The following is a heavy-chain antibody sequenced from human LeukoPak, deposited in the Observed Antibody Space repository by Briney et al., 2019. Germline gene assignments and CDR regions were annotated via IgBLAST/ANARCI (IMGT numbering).Heavy chain of an antibody. D-gene: IGHD3-3*01. V-gene: IGHV3-23*01. J-gene: IGHJ4*02. CDR2: LRGDGET. Sequence: GGSLRLSCAASGFTFSSYAMSWVRQAPARGLEWVSSLRGDGETFYGDSVKGRFTLSRDECRNTVYLQMNNLRVEDTAVYFCAKASWVSSADAVLWGQGTVVTVSS. CDR1: GFTFSSYA. CDR3: AKASWVSSADAVL.